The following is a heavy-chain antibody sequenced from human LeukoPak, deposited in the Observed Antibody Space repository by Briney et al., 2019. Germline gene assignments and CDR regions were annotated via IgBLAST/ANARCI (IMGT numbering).Heavy chain of an antibody. CDR2: IKPDSGAT. CDR3: ARDHDYGPDY. J-gene: IGHJ4*02. D-gene: IGHD4/OR15-4a*01. V-gene: IGHV1-2*02. CDR1: GYTFTVHY. Sequence: ASLKVSCKASGYTFTVHYLHWLRQAPGQGLEWMGWIKPDSGATNFAQNFQGRVTMTSDTSINTAYVELSSLTSDDTAMYYCARDHDYGPDYWGQGTLVTVSA.